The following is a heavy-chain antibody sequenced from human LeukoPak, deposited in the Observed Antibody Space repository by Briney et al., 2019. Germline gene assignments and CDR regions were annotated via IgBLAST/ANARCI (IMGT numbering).Heavy chain of an antibody. CDR2: IYHSGST. V-gene: IGHV4-38-2*01. CDR1: GYSISSGYY. CDR3: ARYCSSTSCSDAFDI. J-gene: IGHJ3*02. D-gene: IGHD2-2*01. Sequence: PSETLSLTCAVSGYSISSGYYWGWIRQPPGKGLEWIGSIYHSGSTYYNPSLKSRVTISVDTSKNQFSLKLSSVTAADTAVYYCARYCSSTSCSDAFDIWGQGTMVTASS.